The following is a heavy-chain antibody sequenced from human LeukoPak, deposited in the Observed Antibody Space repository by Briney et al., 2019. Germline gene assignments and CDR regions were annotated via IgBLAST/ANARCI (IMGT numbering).Heavy chain of an antibody. CDR2: ISDSGANK. Sequence: GGSRRLSCAASGFTFSTYAMTWVRQAPGKGLEWVSLISDSGANKHYADSVKGRFTISRDNSKNTVSLQMNSLRAEDTAVYYCAKDVRVGGGGMDVWGQGTPVTVSS. J-gene: IGHJ6*02. V-gene: IGHV3-23*01. CDR3: AKDVRVGGGGMDV. CDR1: GFTFSTYA. D-gene: IGHD1-26*01.